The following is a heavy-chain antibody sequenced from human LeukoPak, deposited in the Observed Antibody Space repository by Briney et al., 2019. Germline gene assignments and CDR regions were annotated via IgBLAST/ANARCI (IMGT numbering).Heavy chain of an antibody. D-gene: IGHD5-12*01. CDR2: IYYSGST. CDR1: GGSISSGDYY. CDR3: ARASVGSGYDADWFDP. Sequence: SQTLSLTCTVSGGSISSGDYYWSWIRQPPGKGLEWIGYIYYSGSTYYNPSLKSRVTISVDTSKNQFSLKLSSVTAADTAAYYCARASVGSGYDADWFDPWGQGTLVTVSS. J-gene: IGHJ5*02. V-gene: IGHV4-30-4*01.